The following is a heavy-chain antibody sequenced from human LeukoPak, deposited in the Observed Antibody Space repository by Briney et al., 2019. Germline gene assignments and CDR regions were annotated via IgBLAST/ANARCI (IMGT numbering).Heavy chain of an antibody. D-gene: IGHD3-16*02. CDR2: INPSGGST. J-gene: IGHJ4*02. Sequence: GASVKVSCKASGYXFTNYFIHWVRQAPGQGLEWMGIINPSGGSTSYAQKFQGRVTMTRDTSTSTVYMELSSLRSEDTAVYYCAREIGLRLGELSLSANDYWGQGTLVTVSS. CDR1: GYXFTNYF. CDR3: AREIGLRLGELSLSANDY. V-gene: IGHV1-46*01.